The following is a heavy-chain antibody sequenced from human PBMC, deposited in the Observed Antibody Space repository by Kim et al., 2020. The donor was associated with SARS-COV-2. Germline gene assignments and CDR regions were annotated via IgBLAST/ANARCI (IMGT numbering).Heavy chain of an antibody. CDR3: AKDPLPDQSGYGDYAYFDY. D-gene: IGHD4-17*01. Sequence: GGSLRLSCAASGFTFDDYAMHWVRQAPGKGLEWVSGISWNSGSIGYADSVKGRFTISRDNAKNSLYLQMNSLRAEDKALYYCAKDPLPDQSGYGDYAYFDYWGQGTLVTVSS. CDR2: ISWNSGSI. J-gene: IGHJ4*02. V-gene: IGHV3-9*01. CDR1: GFTFDDYA.